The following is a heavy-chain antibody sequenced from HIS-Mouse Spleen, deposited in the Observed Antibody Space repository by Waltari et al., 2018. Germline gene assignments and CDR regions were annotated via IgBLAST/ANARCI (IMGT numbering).Heavy chain of an antibody. Sequence: QLQLQESGPGLVKPSETLSLTCTVSGGSISSSSYYWGWIRQPPGKGLEWIGSIYYSGSTTYNPSLKSRVTISVDTSKNQFSLKLSDVTAADTAVYYCAREIPYSSSWYDWYFDLWGRGTLVTVSS. J-gene: IGHJ2*01. CDR2: IYYSGST. CDR1: GGSISSSSYY. V-gene: IGHV4-39*07. CDR3: AREIPYSSSWYDWYFDL. D-gene: IGHD6-13*01.